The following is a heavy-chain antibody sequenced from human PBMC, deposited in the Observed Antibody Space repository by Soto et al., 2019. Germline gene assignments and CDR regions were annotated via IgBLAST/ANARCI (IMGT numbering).Heavy chain of an antibody. CDR1: GLTVSDKY. Sequence: PGGSLRLSCAASGLTVSDKYMNWVRQAPGKGLEWVSVIYTSGTTYYADSVKGRFTISRDNFKNTLYLQMNSLRAEDTAMYYCARDGFGRHDDSGSEAFDIWGQGTMVTV. J-gene: IGHJ3*02. CDR2: IYTSGTT. D-gene: IGHD3-10*01. V-gene: IGHV3-53*01. CDR3: ARDGFGRHDDSGSEAFDI.